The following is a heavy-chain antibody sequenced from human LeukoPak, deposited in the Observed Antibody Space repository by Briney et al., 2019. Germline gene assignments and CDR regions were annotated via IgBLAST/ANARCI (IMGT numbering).Heavy chain of an antibody. J-gene: IGHJ4*02. V-gene: IGHV3-66*02. CDR2: IYSGGST. CDR3: ARSPYSSGWHYFDY. CDR1: GFTVRSNY. Sequence: GGSLRLSCAASGFTVRSNYMSWVRQAPGKGLEWVSVIYSGGSTYYADSVKGRFTISRDNSKNTLYLQMNSLRAEDTAVYYCARSPYSSGWHYFDYWGQGTLVTVSS. D-gene: IGHD6-19*01.